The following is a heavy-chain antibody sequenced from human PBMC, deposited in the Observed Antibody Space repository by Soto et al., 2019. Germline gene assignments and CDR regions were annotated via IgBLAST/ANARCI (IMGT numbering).Heavy chain of an antibody. CDR3: ARSFLSTVTNYYFDY. V-gene: IGHV1-2*04. D-gene: IGHD4-17*01. CDR2: INPNSGGT. J-gene: IGHJ4*02. CDR1: GYTFTGYY. Sequence: ASVKVSCKASGYTFTGYYMHWVRQAPGQGLEWMGWINPNSGGTNYAQKFQGWVTMTRDTSISTAYMELSRLRSDDTAVYYCARSFLSTVTNYYFDYWGQGTLVTVSS.